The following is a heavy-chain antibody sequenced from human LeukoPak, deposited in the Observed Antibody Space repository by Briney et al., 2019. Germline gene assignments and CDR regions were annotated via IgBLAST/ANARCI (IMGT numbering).Heavy chain of an antibody. CDR1: GGSISPYS. CDR2: IYTDGST. Sequence: SETLSLTCTVSGGSISPYSWSWIRQPPGKGPEWIGYIYTDGSTKYNPSLKSRVTISLDTSKNQFSLKLSSVTAADTAVYYCARRQIYFDHWGQGTLVTVSS. V-gene: IGHV4-4*09. CDR3: ARRQIYFDH. J-gene: IGHJ4*02.